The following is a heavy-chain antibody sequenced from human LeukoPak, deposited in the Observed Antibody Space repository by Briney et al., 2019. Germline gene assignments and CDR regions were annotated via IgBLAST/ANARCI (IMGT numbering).Heavy chain of an antibody. V-gene: IGHV3-21*01. J-gene: IGHJ4*02. Sequence: GGSLRLSCAASGLISNNYAMAWVRQAPGKGLEWVSSISSGTKYIYYGESVKGRFTISRDNAKNSLYLQMNNLRVEDTAVYYCARDNSGGYYEVDYWGQGALVTVSS. CDR2: ISSGTKYI. CDR3: ARDNSGGYYEVDY. D-gene: IGHD3-22*01. CDR1: GLISNNYA.